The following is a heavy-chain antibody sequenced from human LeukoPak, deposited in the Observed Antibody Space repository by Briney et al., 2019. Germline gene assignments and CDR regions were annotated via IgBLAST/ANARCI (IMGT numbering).Heavy chain of an antibody. CDR3: AKDQGRGLGSYSWGNFDY. V-gene: IGHV3-30*04. J-gene: IGHJ4*02. CDR2: ISYDGSNK. CDR1: GFTFSSYA. Sequence: PGGSLRLSCAASGFTFSSYATHWVRQAPGKGLEWVAVISYDGSNKYYADSVKGRFTISRDNSKNTLYLEMNSLRAEDTAVYYCAKDQGRGLGSYSWGNFDYWGQGTLVTVSS. D-gene: IGHD3-10*01.